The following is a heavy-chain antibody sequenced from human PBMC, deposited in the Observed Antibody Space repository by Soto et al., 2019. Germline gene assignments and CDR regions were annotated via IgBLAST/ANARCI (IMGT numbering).Heavy chain of an antibody. J-gene: IGHJ4*02. CDR2: IYNGGTT. CDR1: GGSISTVNYW. D-gene: IGHD7-27*01. V-gene: IGHV4-30-4*01. Sequence: QVQLQESGPGLVKPSQTLSLTCTVSGGSISTVNYWWSWIRQSPDMGLQWIGHIYNGGTTYNNPSLRSRVTISVDMSMNQLSLNLTSVSAADTAVYYCARGPSGDKIDSWCQGTLVTVSS. CDR3: ARGPSGDKIDS.